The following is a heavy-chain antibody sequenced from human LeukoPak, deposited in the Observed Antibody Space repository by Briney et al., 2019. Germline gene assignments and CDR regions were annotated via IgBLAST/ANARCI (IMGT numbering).Heavy chain of an antibody. Sequence: GGSLRLSCAASGFTFDDYGMSWVRQAPGKGLEWVSGINWNGGSTGYADSVKGRFTISRDNAKNSLYLQMNSLRAEDTALYYCARERPPVRLGLFDYWGQGTLVTVSS. D-gene: IGHD3-16*01. CDR2: INWNGGST. J-gene: IGHJ4*02. CDR3: ARERPPVRLGLFDY. V-gene: IGHV3-20*04. CDR1: GFTFDDYG.